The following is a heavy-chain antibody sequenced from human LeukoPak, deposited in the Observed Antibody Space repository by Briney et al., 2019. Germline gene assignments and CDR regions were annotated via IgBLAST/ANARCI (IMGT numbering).Heavy chain of an antibody. CDR2: TSGSGGST. CDR3: AKGGRSSGWILYYFDY. Sequence: GGSLRLSCAASGFTFSSYSMNWVRQAPGKGLEWVSATSGSGGSTYYADSVKGRFTISRDNSKNTLYLQMNSLRAEDTAVYYCAKGGRSSGWILYYFDYWGQGTLDTVSS. D-gene: IGHD6-19*01. V-gene: IGHV3-23*01. J-gene: IGHJ4*02. CDR1: GFTFSSYS.